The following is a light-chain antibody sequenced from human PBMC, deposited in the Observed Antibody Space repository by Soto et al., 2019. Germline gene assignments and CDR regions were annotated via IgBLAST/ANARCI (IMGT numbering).Light chain of an antibody. CDR2: GNS. CDR3: QSYDSSLSHV. J-gene: IGLJ1*01. V-gene: IGLV1-40*01. CDR1: SSNIGAGYD. Sequence: QLVLTQPPSVSGAPGQRVTISCTGSSSNIGAGYDVHWYQQLPGTAPKLLIYGNSNRPSGVPDRFSGSKSGTSASLAITGLQAEDEADYYCQSYDSSLSHVFGTGTKLTVL.